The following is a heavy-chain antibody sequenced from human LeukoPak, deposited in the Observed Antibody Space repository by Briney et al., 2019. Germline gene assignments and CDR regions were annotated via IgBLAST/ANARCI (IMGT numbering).Heavy chain of an antibody. Sequence: TLALTCTVSGGSISSYYWGWIRQPAGEGLEYIWRIYTSGGMNCNPSLGSRVTMSVDTSKKRFSLKRSSLTAGDTYVDDFARAGTSRWYGEYWGQGILVSVSS. D-gene: IGHD3-10*01. V-gene: IGHV4-4*07. J-gene: IGHJ4*02. CDR1: GGSISSYY. CDR3: ARAGTSRWYGEY. CDR2: IYTSGGM.